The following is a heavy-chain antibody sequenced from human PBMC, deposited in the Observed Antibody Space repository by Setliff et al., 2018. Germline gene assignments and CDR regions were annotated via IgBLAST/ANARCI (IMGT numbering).Heavy chain of an antibody. CDR2: IYSGGST. V-gene: IGHV3-66*01. CDR3: ARERIAAAGGDAFDI. J-gene: IGHJ3*02. CDR1: GFTVSSNY. Sequence: GESLKISCAASGFTVSSNYMSWVRQAPGKGLEWVSVIYSGGSTYYADSVKGRFTISRDNSKNTLYLQMNSLRAEDTAVYYCARERIAAAGGDAFDIWGQGTMVTVSS. D-gene: IGHD6-13*01.